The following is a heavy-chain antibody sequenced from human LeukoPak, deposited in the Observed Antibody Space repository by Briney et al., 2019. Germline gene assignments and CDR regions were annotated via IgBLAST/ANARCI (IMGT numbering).Heavy chain of an antibody. V-gene: IGHV3-23*01. CDR1: GFTFSSYA. J-gene: IGHJ5*02. CDR2: ISGSGGST. Sequence: GGSLRLSCAASGFTFSSYAMGWVRQAPGKGLEWVSAISGSGGSTYYADSVKGRFTISRDNSKNTLYLQMNSLRAEDTAVYYCAKDKQQLVNNWFDPWGQGTLVTVSS. CDR3: AKDKQQLVNNWFDP. D-gene: IGHD6-13*01.